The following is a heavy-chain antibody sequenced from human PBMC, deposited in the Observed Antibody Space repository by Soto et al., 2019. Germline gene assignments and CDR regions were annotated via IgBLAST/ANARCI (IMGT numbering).Heavy chain of an antibody. V-gene: IGHV3-7*04. Sequence: PGGSLRLSCAASGFTFSSYWMSWVRQAPGKGLEWVANIKQDGSEKYYVDSVKGRLTIPRDNAKNSLYLQMNSLRAEDTAVYYCARGDIAAAGPYYFDYWGQGTLVTVSS. CDR3: ARGDIAAAGPYYFDY. CDR1: GFTFSSYW. D-gene: IGHD6-13*01. J-gene: IGHJ4*02. CDR2: IKQDGSEK.